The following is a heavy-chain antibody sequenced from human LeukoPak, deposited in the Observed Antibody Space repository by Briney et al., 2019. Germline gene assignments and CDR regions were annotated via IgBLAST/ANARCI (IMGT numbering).Heavy chain of an antibody. CDR1: GYTFTGYY. CDR2: INPNSGGT. Sequence: GASVKVSRKASGYTFTGYYMHWVRQAPGQGLEWMGWINPNSGGTNYAQKFQGRVTMTRDTSISTAYMELSRLRSDDTAVYYCARARQYCHYYYMDVWGKGTTVTVSS. CDR3: ARARQYCHYYYMDV. V-gene: IGHV1-2*02. J-gene: IGHJ6*03.